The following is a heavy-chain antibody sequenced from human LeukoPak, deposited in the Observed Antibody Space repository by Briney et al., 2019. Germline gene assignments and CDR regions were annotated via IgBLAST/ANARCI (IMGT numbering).Heavy chain of an antibody. CDR1: GYTLTELS. V-gene: IGHV1-24*01. J-gene: IGHJ3*01. CDR3: ATDREYSGSYLP. D-gene: IGHD1-26*01. Sequence: GASVKVSCKVSGYTLTELSMHWVRQAPGKGLEWMEGFDPEDGETIYAQKFQGRVTMTEDTSTDTAYMELSSLRSEDTAVYYCATDREYSGSYLPWGQGTMVTVSS. CDR2: FDPEDGET.